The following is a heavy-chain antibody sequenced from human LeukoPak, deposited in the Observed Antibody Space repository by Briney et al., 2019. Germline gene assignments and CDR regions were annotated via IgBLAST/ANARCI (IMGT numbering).Heavy chain of an antibody. CDR3: ATSGDLHWYFDL. J-gene: IGHJ2*01. V-gene: IGHV4-59*01. CDR1: GGSISSYY. Sequence: SETLSLTCTVSGGSISSYYWSWIRQPPGKGLEWIGYIYYSGSTNYNPSLKSRVTISVDTSKNQFSLKLSSVTAADTAVYYCATSGDLHWYFDLWGRGTLVAVPS. CDR2: IYYSGST. D-gene: IGHD3-10*01.